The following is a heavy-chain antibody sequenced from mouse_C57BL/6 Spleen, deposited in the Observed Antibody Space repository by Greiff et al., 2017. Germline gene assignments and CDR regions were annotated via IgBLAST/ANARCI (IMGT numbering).Heavy chain of an antibody. V-gene: IGHV1-80*01. D-gene: IGHD1-1*01. J-gene: IGHJ1*03. CDR1: GYAFSSYW. CDR2: IYPGDGDT. CDR3: ARPDYGSRTDYWYFDV. Sequence: QVHVKQSGAELVKPGASVKISCKASGYAFSSYWMNWVKQRPGKGLEWIGQIYPGDGDTNYNGKFKGKATLTADKSSSTAYMQLSSLTSEDSAVYFCARPDYGSRTDYWYFDVWGTGTTVTVSS.